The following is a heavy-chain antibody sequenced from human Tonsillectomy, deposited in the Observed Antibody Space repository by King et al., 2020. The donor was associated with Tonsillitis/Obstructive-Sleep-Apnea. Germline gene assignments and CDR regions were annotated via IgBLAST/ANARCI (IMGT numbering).Heavy chain of an antibody. CDR2: ITDSVGRT. V-gene: IGHV3-23*04. CDR1: GFTFNSYA. Sequence: VQLVESGGGLVQPGGSLRLSCAASGFTFNSYAMTWVRQAPGKGLEWVSSITDSVGRTFYADSVKGRFTISRDNSKNTLYLEMNSLRPEDTAVYYCAKNDIWSGFQYWGRGTLVTVSS. CDR3: AKNDIWSGFQY. J-gene: IGHJ4*02. D-gene: IGHD3-3*01.